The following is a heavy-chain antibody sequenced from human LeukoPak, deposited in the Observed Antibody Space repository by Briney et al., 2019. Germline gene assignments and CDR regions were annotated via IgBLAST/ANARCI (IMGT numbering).Heavy chain of an antibody. CDR3: ATGVSFALGAYYFDY. D-gene: IGHD1-26*01. Sequence: GASVKVSCKVSGYTLTELSMHWVRQAPGKGLEWMGGFDPEDGETMYAQKFQGRVTMTEDTSTDTAYMELSSLRSEDTAVYYCATGVSFALGAYYFDYWGQGTLVTVSS. J-gene: IGHJ4*02. CDR1: GYTLTELS. V-gene: IGHV1-24*01. CDR2: FDPEDGET.